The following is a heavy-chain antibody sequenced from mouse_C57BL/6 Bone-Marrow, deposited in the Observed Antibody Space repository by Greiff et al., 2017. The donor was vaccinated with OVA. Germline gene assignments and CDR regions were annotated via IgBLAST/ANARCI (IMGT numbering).Heavy chain of an antibody. CDR1: GYSITSGYD. J-gene: IGHJ1*03. V-gene: IGHV3-1*01. CDR2: ISYSGST. Sequence: EVKVEESGPGMVKPSQSLSLTCTVTGYSITSGYDWHWIRHFPGNKLEWMGYISYSGSTNYNPSLKSRISITHDTSKNHFFLKLNSVTTEDTATYYCARENPKLVRDWYFDVWGTGTTVTVSS. CDR3: ARENPKLVRDWYFDV. D-gene: IGHD1-3*01.